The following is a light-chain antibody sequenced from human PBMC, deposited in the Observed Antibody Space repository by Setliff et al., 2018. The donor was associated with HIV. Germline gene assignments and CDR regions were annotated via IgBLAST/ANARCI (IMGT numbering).Light chain of an antibody. CDR2: DVS. CDR3: SSYTSTSTLLV. CDR1: SSDVGGYNY. J-gene: IGLJ1*01. V-gene: IGLV2-14*03. Sequence: QSALTQPASVSGSPGQSITISCTGTSSDVGGYNYVSWYQQHPGKAPKLRIYDVSNRPSGVSNRFSGSKSGNTASLTISGLQAEDEADYYCSSYTSTSTLLVFGTGTRSPS.